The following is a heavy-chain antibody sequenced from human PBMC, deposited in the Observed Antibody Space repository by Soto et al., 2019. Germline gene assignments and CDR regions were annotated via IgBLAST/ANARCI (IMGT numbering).Heavy chain of an antibody. CDR1: GGSISRGDYY. CDR2: IYYSGST. D-gene: IGHD5-12*01. V-gene: IGHV4-30-4*01. Sequence: SETLSLTCTVSGGSISRGDYYWSWVRQASGKGLEWIGYIYYSGSTYYTPSLKSRVTISVDTSKNQFSLKLSSVTAADTAVYYCATSPDSGYDKYFDYWGQGTLVTVSS. J-gene: IGHJ4*02. CDR3: ATSPDSGYDKYFDY.